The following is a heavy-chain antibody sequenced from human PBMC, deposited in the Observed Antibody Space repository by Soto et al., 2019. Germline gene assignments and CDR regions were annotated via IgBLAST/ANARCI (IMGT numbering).Heavy chain of an antibody. CDR1: GGAISSYY. V-gene: IGHV4-4*07. D-gene: IGHD3-3*01. J-gene: IGHJ5*02. Sequence: SETLSLTCTVSGGAISSYYWTWIRQPAGKGLEWIGRIYSSGSTKYNPSLQSRVTMSLDTSKNQFSLRLTSVTAADTAVYYCARGQRFSAWFDPWGQGTLVTVSS. CDR3: ARGQRFSAWFDP. CDR2: IYSSGST.